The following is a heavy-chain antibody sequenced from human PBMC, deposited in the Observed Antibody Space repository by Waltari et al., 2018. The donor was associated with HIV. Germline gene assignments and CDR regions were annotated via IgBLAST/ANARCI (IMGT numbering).Heavy chain of an antibody. CDR2: ILNEGNNR. Sequence: VQLLQSGGGVGQPGGSLRLSCTASRLTFNNYNNFNTYKVHWVRRMEGQGLEWVAVILNEGNNRYTAESVKGLFTVSRDNSKHTVYLEMNNLRIDDTAQYYCARRSLLGRDVWGQGTTVIVSS. J-gene: IGHJ6*02. V-gene: IGHV3-30*03. CDR3: ARRSLLGRDV. CDR1: RLTFNNYN. D-gene: IGHD2-15*01.